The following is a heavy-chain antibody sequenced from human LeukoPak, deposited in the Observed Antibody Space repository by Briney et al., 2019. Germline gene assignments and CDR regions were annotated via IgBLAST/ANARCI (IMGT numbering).Heavy chain of an antibody. D-gene: IGHD3-10*01. CDR3: ARWEVRGVHYYYGMDV. CDR1: DGSFSDSN. Sequence: SETLSLTCAVYDGSFSDSNWSWIRPPPGKGLERSGEINHSGSTNYNPSLKSRVTISLDTSKNQFSLKLSSVTAADTAVYYCARWEVRGVHYYYGMDVWGQGTTVTVSS. CDR2: INHSGST. V-gene: IGHV4-34*01. J-gene: IGHJ6*02.